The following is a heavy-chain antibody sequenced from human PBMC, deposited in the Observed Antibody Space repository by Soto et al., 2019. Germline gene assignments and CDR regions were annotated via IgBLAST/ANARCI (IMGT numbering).Heavy chain of an antibody. CDR3: ARGVRIAARSNYYYYYGMDV. CDR2: INPNSGGT. Sequence: GASVKVSCKASGYTFTGYYMHWVRQAPGQGLEWMGWINPNSGGTNYAQKFQGRVTMTRDTSISTAYMELSRLRSDDTAVYYCARGVRIAARSNYYYYYGMDVWGQGTTVTVSS. CDR1: GYTFTGYY. D-gene: IGHD6-6*01. J-gene: IGHJ6*02. V-gene: IGHV1-2*02.